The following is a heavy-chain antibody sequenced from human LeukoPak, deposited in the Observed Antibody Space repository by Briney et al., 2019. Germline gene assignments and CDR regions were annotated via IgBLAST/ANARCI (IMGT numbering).Heavy chain of an antibody. CDR3: AKDVGYHYDTRFPT. V-gene: IGHV3-23*01. CDR2: ITGSGGSM. CDR1: GFTFSSYA. D-gene: IGHD3-22*01. J-gene: IGHJ4*02. Sequence: PGGSLRLSCAASGFTFSSYAMSWVRQAPGKGLEWVSDITGSGGSMYYADSVKGRFTISRDNSKNTLYLQMNSLRAEDTAVYYCAKDVGYHYDTRFPTWGQGTLVTVSS.